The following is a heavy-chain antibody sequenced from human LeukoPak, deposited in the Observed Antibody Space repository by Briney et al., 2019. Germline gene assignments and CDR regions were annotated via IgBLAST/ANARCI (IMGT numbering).Heavy chain of an antibody. CDR1: GFTFNSYN. CDR3: ARAYSSSSGRDAFDS. J-gene: IGHJ3*02. CDR2: ISSSSSTI. V-gene: IGHV3-48*02. Sequence: GCLRLSCAASGFTFNSYNMNWVRQAPGKGLEWVSYISSSSSTIYYADSVKGRFTISRDSAKTSLFLQMNSLRDEDTAVYYCARAYSSSSGRDAFDSWGLGTLVTVSS. D-gene: IGHD6-6*01.